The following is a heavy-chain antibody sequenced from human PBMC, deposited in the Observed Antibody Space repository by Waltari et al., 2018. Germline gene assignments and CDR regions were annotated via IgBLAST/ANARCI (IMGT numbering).Heavy chain of an antibody. J-gene: IGHJ4*02. V-gene: IGHV1-69*01. CDR1: GGTFSSYA. D-gene: IGHD4-17*01. CDR2: IIPIFGTA. CDR3: ARVRDYGDYVTEYYFDY. Sequence: QVQLVQSGAEVKKPGSSVKVSCKASGGTFSSYAISWVRQAPGQGLEWMGGIIPIFGTANYAQKFQGRVTITADESTSTAYMELSSLRSEDTAVYYCARVRDYGDYVTEYYFDYWGQGTLVTVSS.